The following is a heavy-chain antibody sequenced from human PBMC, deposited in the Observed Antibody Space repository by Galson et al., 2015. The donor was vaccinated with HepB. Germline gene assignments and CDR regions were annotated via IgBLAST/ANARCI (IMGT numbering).Heavy chain of an antibody. V-gene: IGHV3-7*03. CDR2: INEDGSER. D-gene: IGHD2-21*02. J-gene: IGHJ4*02. Sequence: SLRLSCAVSGFTFSSYWMSRVRQTPGKGLEWVAHINEDGSERYYVDSVKGRFTISRDNAKNSLFLQINSLRAEDTAVYYCGRSRTALFYWGQGALVTVAS. CDR1: GFTFSSYW. CDR3: GRSRTALFY.